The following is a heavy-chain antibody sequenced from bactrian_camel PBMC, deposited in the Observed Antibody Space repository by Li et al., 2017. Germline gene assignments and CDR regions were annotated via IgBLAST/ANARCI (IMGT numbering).Heavy chain of an antibody. CDR1: GFTFSDYY. J-gene: IGHJ4*01. CDR3: TKRISVYGGNWRQNY. Sequence: VQLVESGGGLVRPGGSLRLSCAPSGFTFSDYYMTWVRQAPGEGLEWVSDINSDGGGTYYTDSVKGRFTISRDNAKNTLYLQLNSLKTEDTAMYYCTKRISVYGGNWRQNYWGQGTQVTVS. V-gene: IGHV3S40*01. CDR2: INSDGGGT. D-gene: IGHD6*01.